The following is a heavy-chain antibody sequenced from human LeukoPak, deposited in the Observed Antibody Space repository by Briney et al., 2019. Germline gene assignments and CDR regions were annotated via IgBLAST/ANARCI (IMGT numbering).Heavy chain of an antibody. V-gene: IGHV4-59*01. CDR3: TRGHWALDC. D-gene: IGHD3-16*01. CDR2: IHHTGSF. Sequence: SSETLSLTCIIFGASTSDYYWSWVRQPPGKGLECIGYIHHTGSFDYNPSLNSRATISLDTSKNQFSLKLTSVTAADTAVYYCTRGHWALDCWGQGPLVTVSS. CDR1: GASTSDYY. J-gene: IGHJ4*02.